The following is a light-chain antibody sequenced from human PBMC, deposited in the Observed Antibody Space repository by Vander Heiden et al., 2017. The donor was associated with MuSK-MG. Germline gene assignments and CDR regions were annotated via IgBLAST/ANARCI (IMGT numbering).Light chain of an antibody. J-gene: IGKJ1*01. CDR3: QQADNFPWT. CDR1: QGISSS. Sequence: NQMTPSPSSVSASVGDRVTITCRASQGISSSLAWYQQKPGKAPKLLIYGTSSLQSGVPSRFSGSGSGTDFTLTISSLQPEDFATYYCQQADNFPWTFGQGTKVEIK. V-gene: IGKV1-12*01. CDR2: GTS.